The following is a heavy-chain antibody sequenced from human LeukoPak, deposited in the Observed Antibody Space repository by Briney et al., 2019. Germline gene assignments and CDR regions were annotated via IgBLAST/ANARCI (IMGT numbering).Heavy chain of an antibody. CDR3: ARHSPYGSGSLSWFDP. V-gene: IGHV4-39*01. CDR2: IYYRGST. J-gene: IGHJ5*02. CDR1: GGSISSSTYH. D-gene: IGHD3-10*01. Sequence: PSETLSLTCTLSGGSISSSTYHWGWIRQPPGKGLEWIGSIYYRGSTYYNPSLKSRITISVDTSKNQFSLKLSSVTAADTAVYYCARHSPYGSGSLSWFDPWGQGTLVTVSS.